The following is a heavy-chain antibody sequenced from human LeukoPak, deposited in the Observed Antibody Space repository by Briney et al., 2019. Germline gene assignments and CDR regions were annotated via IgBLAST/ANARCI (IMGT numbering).Heavy chain of an antibody. Sequence: PGGSLRLSCAASGFTFSSYAMSWVRQAPGKGLEWVSAISGSGGSTYYADSVEGRFTISRDNSKNTLYLQMNSLRAEDTAVYYCAKKYSYGVTDCVDYWGQGTLVTVSS. CDR2: ISGSGGST. J-gene: IGHJ4*02. CDR3: AKKYSYGVTDCVDY. CDR1: GFTFSSYA. V-gene: IGHV3-23*01. D-gene: IGHD5-18*01.